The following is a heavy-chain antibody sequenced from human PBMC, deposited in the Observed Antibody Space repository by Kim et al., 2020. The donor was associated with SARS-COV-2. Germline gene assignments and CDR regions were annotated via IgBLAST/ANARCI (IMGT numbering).Heavy chain of an antibody. CDR1: GFTFSSYS. Sequence: GGSLRLSCAASGFTFSSYSMNWVRQAPGKGLEWVSSISSSSSYIYYADSVKGRFTISRDNAKNSLYLQMNSLRAEDTAVYYCASEAEPGSGWYWGGWFDPWGQGTLVTVSS. V-gene: IGHV3-21*01. CDR2: ISSSSSYI. J-gene: IGHJ5*02. D-gene: IGHD6-19*01. CDR3: ASEAEPGSGWYWGGWFDP.